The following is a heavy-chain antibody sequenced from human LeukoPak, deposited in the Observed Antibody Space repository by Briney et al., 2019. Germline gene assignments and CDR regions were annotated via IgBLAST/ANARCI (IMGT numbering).Heavy chain of an antibody. CDR1: GFAFSDYY. V-gene: IGHV3-11*01. Sequence: PGGSLRLSCAASGFAFSDYYMNWIRQAPGKGLEWISYISNSGGTIYYADSVKGRFTISRDNAENSLYLQLTSLRAEDTAMYYCARGIYLEYYFDYWGQGTPVTVSS. CDR3: ARGIYLEYYFDY. D-gene: IGHD5-12*01. J-gene: IGHJ4*02. CDR2: ISNSGGTI.